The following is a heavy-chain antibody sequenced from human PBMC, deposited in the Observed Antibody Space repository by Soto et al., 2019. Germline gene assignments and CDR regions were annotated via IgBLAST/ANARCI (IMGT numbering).Heavy chain of an antibody. D-gene: IGHD4-17*01. CDR2: ISGSGGST. CDR1: GFTFSSYA. Sequence: EVQLLESGGGLVQPGGSLRLSCAASGFTFSSYAMSWVRQAPGKGLEWVSAISGSGGSTYYADSVKGRFTISRDNSKNTLYLQMNSLRAEDTAVYYCANTNDYGYYPNYFDYWGQGTLVTVSS. V-gene: IGHV3-23*01. J-gene: IGHJ4*02. CDR3: ANTNDYGYYPNYFDY.